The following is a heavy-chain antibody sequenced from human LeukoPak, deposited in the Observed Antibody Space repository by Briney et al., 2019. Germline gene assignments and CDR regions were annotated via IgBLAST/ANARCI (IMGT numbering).Heavy chain of an antibody. CDR1: GGSISSYY. V-gene: IGHV4-38-2*02. J-gene: IGHJ6*03. CDR2: IYHSGNT. Sequence: PSETLSLTCTVSGGSISSYYWGWIRQPPGKVLEWIGTIYHSGNTYYNPSLTSRVTVSVDTSKNQLSLQLTSVTNAETAVYYCARGNSAGYMDVWGKGATVTVSS. D-gene: IGHD3-10*01. CDR3: ARGNSAGYMDV.